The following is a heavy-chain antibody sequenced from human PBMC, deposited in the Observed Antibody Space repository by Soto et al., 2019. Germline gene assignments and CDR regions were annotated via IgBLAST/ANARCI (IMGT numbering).Heavy chain of an antibody. Sequence: EVQLLESGGGLVQPGGSLRLSCAASGFTFSNYAMSWVRQSPGKGLEWVSGLGGSGGRTYYADSVKGRFTISRDNSKNTLYLQMTSLRAEDTAIYFCAGELLSQSYYYYMDVWGKGTTVTVSS. J-gene: IGHJ6*03. CDR2: LGGSGGRT. D-gene: IGHD3-10*01. CDR1: GFTFSNYA. CDR3: AGELLSQSYYYYMDV. V-gene: IGHV3-23*01.